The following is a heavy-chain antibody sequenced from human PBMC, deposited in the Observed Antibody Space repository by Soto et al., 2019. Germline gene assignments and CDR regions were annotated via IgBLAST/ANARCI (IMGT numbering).Heavy chain of an antibody. J-gene: IGHJ1*01. CDR2: IYYSGST. V-gene: IGHV4-39*01. Sequence: QLQLQESGPGLVKPSETLSLTCTVSGGSISSSSYYWGWILQPPGKGLEWIGSIYYSGSTYYNPSLKSRVTISVDTSKNQCSLKLSSVTAADTAVYYCARLGIAAAGAEYFQHWGQGTLVTVSS. CDR3: ARLGIAAAGAEYFQH. D-gene: IGHD6-13*01. CDR1: GGSISSSSYY.